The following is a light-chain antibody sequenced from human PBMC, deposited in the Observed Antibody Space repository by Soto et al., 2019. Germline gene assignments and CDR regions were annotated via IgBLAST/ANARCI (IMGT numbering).Light chain of an antibody. V-gene: IGKV3-20*01. J-gene: IGKJ4*01. Sequence: IVLTQSPGTLSLSPGERATLSCRASQSVSSSYLAWYQQKPGQAPRLLIYGASSRAIGIPDRFSGSGSGTDFTLTISRLEPEDFAVYYCQQYGSSPLTFGGGTEVEIK. CDR3: QQYGSSPLT. CDR2: GAS. CDR1: QSVSSSY.